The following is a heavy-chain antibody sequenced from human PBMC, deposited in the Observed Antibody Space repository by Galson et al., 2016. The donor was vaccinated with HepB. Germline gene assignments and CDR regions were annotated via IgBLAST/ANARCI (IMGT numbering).Heavy chain of an antibody. Sequence: SLRLSCAGSGFSISDYWKHWVRQAPGKGLVWVSRINERGSVWGYADSVKGRFTISKDNVKNTVYLQMTSLSAEDTAIYYCAREYKRVGASLNYWGQGTLVTVFS. J-gene: IGHJ4*02. CDR1: GFSISDYW. CDR2: INERGSVW. D-gene: IGHD1-26*01. CDR3: AREYKRVGASLNY. V-gene: IGHV3-74*01.